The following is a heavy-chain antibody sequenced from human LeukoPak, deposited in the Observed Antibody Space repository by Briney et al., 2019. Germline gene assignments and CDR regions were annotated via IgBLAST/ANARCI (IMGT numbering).Heavy chain of an antibody. Sequence: PGASVKVSCKASGYTFINYYIHWVRQAPGQGLEWMGWINPNSGGTNYAQKFQDRVTMTRDTSISTVYMELSRLRSDDMAVYYCARDSQKRTYYDFWSRGYYMDVWGKGTTVIVSS. V-gene: IGHV1-2*02. CDR3: ARDSQKRTYYDFWSRGYYMDV. J-gene: IGHJ6*03. D-gene: IGHD3-3*01. CDR1: GYTFINYY. CDR2: INPNSGGT.